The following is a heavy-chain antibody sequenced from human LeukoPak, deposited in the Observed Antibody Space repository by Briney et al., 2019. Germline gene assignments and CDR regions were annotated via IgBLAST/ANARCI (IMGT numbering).Heavy chain of an antibody. CDR1: GGSFSSYY. CDR2: IYYTGST. V-gene: IGHV4-59*01. Sequence: SETLSLTCTVSGGSFSSYYWSWIRQPPGKGLEWIGYIYYTGSTNYNPSLKSRVTISVDTSKNQFSLNLRTVTSADTAVYYCARGQYSGSCFDNWGQGSLVTVSS. J-gene: IGHJ4*02. CDR3: ARGQYSGSCFDN. D-gene: IGHD1-26*01.